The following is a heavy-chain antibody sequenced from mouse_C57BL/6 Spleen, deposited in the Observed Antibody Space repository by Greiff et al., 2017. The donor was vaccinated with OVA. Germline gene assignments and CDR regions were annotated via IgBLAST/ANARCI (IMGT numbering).Heavy chain of an antibody. CDR2: IDPSDSYT. J-gene: IGHJ4*01. D-gene: IGHD1-1*01. CDR1: GYTFTSYW. V-gene: IGHV1-59*01. CDR3: ARSSGYAMDD. Sequence: QVQLQQPGAELVRPGTSVKLSCKSSGYTFTSYWMHWVKPRPGQGLEWIGVIDPSDSYTNSTQKFKGKATLTVDTSSSTAYMQLSSLTSEDSAVYYCARSSGYAMDDWGKGTSVTVAS.